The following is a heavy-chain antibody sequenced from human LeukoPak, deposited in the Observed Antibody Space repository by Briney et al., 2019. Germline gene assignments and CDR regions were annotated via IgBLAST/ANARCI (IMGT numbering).Heavy chain of an antibody. CDR1: GFTFSSYA. D-gene: IGHD5-24*01. V-gene: IGHV3-30-3*01. CDR2: ISYDGSNK. Sequence: GGSLRLSCAASGFTFSSYAMHWVRQAPGKGLEWVAVISYDGSNKYYADSVKGRFTISRDNSKNTLYLQMNSLRAEDTAVYYCARDRGGYNYIYYFDYWGQGTLVTVSS. J-gene: IGHJ4*02. CDR3: ARDRGGYNYIYYFDY.